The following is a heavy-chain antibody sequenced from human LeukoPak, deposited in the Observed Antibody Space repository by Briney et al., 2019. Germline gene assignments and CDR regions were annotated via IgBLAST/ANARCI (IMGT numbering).Heavy chain of an antibody. CDR1: GGSISSYY. D-gene: IGHD3-10*01. Sequence: SETLSLTCTVSGGSISSYYWSWIRQPPGKGLEGIGYIYYSGSTNYNPSLKSRVTISVDTSKNHFSLKLSSVTAADTAVYYCAGAKLLFYYYYGMDVWGQGTTVTVSS. V-gene: IGHV4-59*08. CDR3: AGAKLLFYYYYGMDV. CDR2: IYYSGST. J-gene: IGHJ6*02.